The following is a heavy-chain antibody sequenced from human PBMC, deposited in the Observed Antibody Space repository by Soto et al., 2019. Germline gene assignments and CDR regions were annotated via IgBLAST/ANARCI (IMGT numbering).Heavy chain of an antibody. CDR2: ISSSSRDI. J-gene: IGHJ6*02. CDR1: GFKISSSS. CDR3: ARGSWGGDGIDV. D-gene: IGHD3-16*01. Sequence: GSLILSCAAFGFKISSSSMNWVRQAPGRGLEWVASISSSSRDIFYADSVKARFTVSRDNANSSVDLQMNSLRVGDTAIYYCARGSWGGDGIDVWGQGTTVTVSS. V-gene: IGHV3-21*01.